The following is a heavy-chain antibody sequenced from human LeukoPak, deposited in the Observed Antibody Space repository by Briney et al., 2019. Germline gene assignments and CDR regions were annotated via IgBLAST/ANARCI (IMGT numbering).Heavy chain of an antibody. CDR2: INPSGGST. Sequence: GSSVKVSCKASGYTFTSYYMHWVRQAPGQGLEWMVMINPSGGSTNYAQKFQARVTMTRDTSTSTVYMELSSLRSEDTAVYYCARGILYSSGWLGVFDYWGQGTLVTVSS. J-gene: IGHJ4*02. CDR3: ARGILYSSGWLGVFDY. D-gene: IGHD6-19*01. V-gene: IGHV1-46*01. CDR1: GYTFTSYY.